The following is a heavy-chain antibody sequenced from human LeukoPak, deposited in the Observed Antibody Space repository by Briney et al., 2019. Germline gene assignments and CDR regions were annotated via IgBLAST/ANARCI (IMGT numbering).Heavy chain of an antibody. J-gene: IGHJ4*02. CDR1: GDSIGSHY. D-gene: IGHD4-23*01. Sequence: SETLSLTCTVSGDSIGSHYWSWIRQPPGKELEWIGYIYYSGSTNYNPSLKSRVTISVDTSKNQFSLKLSSVTAADTAVYYCARMTTVVAFDYWGQGTLVTVSS. CDR2: IYYSGST. V-gene: IGHV4-59*11. CDR3: ARMTTVVAFDY.